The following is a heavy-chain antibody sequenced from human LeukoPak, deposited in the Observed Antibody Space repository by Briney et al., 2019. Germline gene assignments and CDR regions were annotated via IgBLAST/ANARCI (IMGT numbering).Heavy chain of an antibody. V-gene: IGHV1-18*01. CDR2: ISVYNGNT. Sequence: ASVKVSCKASGYTFTSYGISWVRQAPGQGLEWMGWISVYNGNTNYAQKFQGRVTMTTDTSTSTSYMELRSLRYDDTAVYYCARDSYYYDSSGYYQYCFDYWGQGTLVTVSS. CDR3: ARDSYYYDSSGYYQYCFDY. CDR1: GYTFTSYG. J-gene: IGHJ4*02. D-gene: IGHD3-22*01.